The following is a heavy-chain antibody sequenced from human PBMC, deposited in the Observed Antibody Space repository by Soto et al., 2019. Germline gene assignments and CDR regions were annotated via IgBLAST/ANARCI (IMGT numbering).Heavy chain of an antibody. CDR2: IKSKTDGGTT. V-gene: IGHV3-15*01. J-gene: IGHJ3*02. Sequence: GGSLRLSCAASGFTFSNAWMSWVRQAPGKGLEWVGRIKSKTDGGTTDYAAPVKGRFTISRDDSKNTLYLQMNSLKTEDTAVYYCTPGSVRFLEWPDDAFDIWCQGTMVTVSS. D-gene: IGHD3-3*01. CDR1: GFTFSNAW. CDR3: TPGSVRFLEWPDDAFDI.